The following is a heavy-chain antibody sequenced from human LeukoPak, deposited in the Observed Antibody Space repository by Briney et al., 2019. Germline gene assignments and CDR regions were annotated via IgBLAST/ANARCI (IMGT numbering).Heavy chain of an antibody. CDR3: ARDGIAAAALYHSARYYYYMDV. V-gene: IGHV1-18*01. CDR2: ISAYNGNT. CDR1: GYTFTSYG. D-gene: IGHD6-13*01. J-gene: IGHJ6*03. Sequence: ASVKVSCKASGYTFTSYGISWVRQAPGQGLEWTGWISAYNGNTNYAQKLQGRVTMTTDTSTSTAYMELRSLRSDDTAVYYCARDGIAAAALYHSARYYYYMDVWGKGTTVTVSS.